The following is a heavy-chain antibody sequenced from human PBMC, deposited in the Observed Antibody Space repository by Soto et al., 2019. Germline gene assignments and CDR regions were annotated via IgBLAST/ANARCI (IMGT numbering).Heavy chain of an antibody. CDR2: VYYSGTT. J-gene: IGHJ5*02. CDR3: ARESRYNWFDP. Sequence: QMQLQESGPGLVKPSETLSLTCTVSGGSISIRDYYWGWIRQPPGKGLEWIGSVYYSGTTYYNPSLKSRLTISVDTSKNQFSLKVSSVTAADTAVYYCARESRYNWFDPWGQGTLVTVSS. V-gene: IGHV4-39*02. CDR1: GGSISIRDYY.